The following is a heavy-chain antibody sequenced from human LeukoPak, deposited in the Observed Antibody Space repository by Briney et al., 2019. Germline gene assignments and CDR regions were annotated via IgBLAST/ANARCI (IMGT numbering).Heavy chain of an antibody. CDR2: ISSHGGST. Sequence: GGSLRLSCVASGFTFSRYATHWVRQAPGKGLEYVSTISSHGGSTYYADSVKGRFTISRDNSRNTVYMEMNSLRAEDTAVYYCARSYTNYYDSSGYYYNYGMDVWGQGTTVTVSS. V-gene: IGHV3-64*02. J-gene: IGHJ6*02. D-gene: IGHD3-22*01. CDR3: ARSYTNYYDSSGYYYNYGMDV. CDR1: GFTFSRYA.